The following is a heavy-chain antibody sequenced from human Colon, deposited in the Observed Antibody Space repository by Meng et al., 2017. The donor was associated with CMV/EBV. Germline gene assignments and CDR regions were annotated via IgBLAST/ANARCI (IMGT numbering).Heavy chain of an antibody. J-gene: IGHJ6*02. V-gene: IGHV3-21*01. CDR3: ARAEGYSNYGYYYGMDV. Sequence: GESLKISCAASGFTFSNYWMNWVRQAPGKGLEWVSSISSSSSYIYYADSVKGRFTISRDNAKNSLYLQMNSLRAEDTAVYYCARAEGYSNYGYYYGMDVWGQGTTVTVSS. D-gene: IGHD4-11*01. CDR2: ISSSSSYI. CDR1: GFTFSNYW.